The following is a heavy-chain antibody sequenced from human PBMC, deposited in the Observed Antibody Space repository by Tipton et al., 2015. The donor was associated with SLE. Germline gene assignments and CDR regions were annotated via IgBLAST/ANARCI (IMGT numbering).Heavy chain of an antibody. CDR1: GGSLSGHY. CDR2: IYHSGST. D-gene: IGHD1-1*01. CDR3: ARAGRAWNLFDY. J-gene: IGHJ4*02. Sequence: TLSLTCAVYGGSLSGHYWGWIRQPPGKGLEWIGSIYHSGSTYYNPSLKSRVTISVDTSKNQFSLKLSSVTAADTAVYYCARAGRAWNLFDYWGQGTLVTVSS. V-gene: IGHV4-38-2*01.